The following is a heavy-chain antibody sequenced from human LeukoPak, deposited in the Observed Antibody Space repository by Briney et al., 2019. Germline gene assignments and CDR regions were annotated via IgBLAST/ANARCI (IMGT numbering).Heavy chain of an antibody. CDR1: GFTFSTYN. V-gene: IGHV3-48*02. Sequence: GGSLRLSCAASGFTFSTYNMNWVRQAPGKGLEWVSFISSGSRIIYYADSVKGRFTVSRDNAKNSLYLQMNSLRDEDTAVYYCARNPAGIGDYWGQGTLVTVSS. CDR3: ARNPAGIGDY. D-gene: IGHD1-26*01. CDR2: ISSGSRII. J-gene: IGHJ4*02.